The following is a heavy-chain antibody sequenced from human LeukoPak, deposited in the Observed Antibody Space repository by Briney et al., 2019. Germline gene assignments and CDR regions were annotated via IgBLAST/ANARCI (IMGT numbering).Heavy chain of an antibody. CDR2: ISADGGSA. Sequence: GGSLRLSCAASGFTFANYAMSWVRQAPGKGLEWVSAISADGGSAWYAGSVRGRSTISRDNSKNTVYLQMKSLGAEDTAVYFCARDRNFPRDQFDYWGQGTLVTVSS. J-gene: IGHJ4*02. D-gene: IGHD4-11*01. CDR3: ARDRNFPRDQFDY. CDR1: GFTFANYA. V-gene: IGHV3-23*01.